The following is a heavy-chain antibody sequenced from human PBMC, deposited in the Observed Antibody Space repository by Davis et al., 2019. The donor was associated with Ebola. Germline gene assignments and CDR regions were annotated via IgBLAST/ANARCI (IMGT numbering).Heavy chain of an antibody. V-gene: IGHV3-21*01. CDR3: ARGLGTSSEAFFDS. D-gene: IGHD6-6*01. CDR1: GLIVSSKY. Sequence: GGSLRLSCAVSGLIVSSKYFSWVRQAPGKGLEWVSSISSSSNYIYYADSMKGRITISRDNANKSLYLQMTSLRAEDTAVYYCARGLGTSSEAFFDSWGQGTLVAVSS. CDR2: ISSSSNYI. J-gene: IGHJ4*02.